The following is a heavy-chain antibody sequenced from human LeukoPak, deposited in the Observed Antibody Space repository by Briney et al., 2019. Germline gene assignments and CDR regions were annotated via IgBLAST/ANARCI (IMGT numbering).Heavy chain of an antibody. J-gene: IGHJ2*01. CDR1: GGSISSYY. Sequence: PSEALSLTCTVSGGSISSYYWSWIRQPPGKGLEWIGYIYYSGSTNYNPSLKSRVTISVDTSKNQFSLKLSSVTAADTAVYYCATYYYDSSGYYSSDWYFDLWGRGTLVTVSS. CDR2: IYYSGST. D-gene: IGHD3-22*01. CDR3: ATYYYDSSGYYSSDWYFDL. V-gene: IGHV4-59*01.